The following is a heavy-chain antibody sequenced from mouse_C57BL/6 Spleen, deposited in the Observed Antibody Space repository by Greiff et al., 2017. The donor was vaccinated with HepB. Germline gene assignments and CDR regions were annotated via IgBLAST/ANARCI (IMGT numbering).Heavy chain of an antibody. V-gene: IGHV1-55*01. D-gene: IGHD1-1*01. CDR1: GYTFTSYW. CDR3: ARAPGYGSSYYFDY. CDR2: IYPGSGST. J-gene: IGHJ2*01. Sequence: QVQLQQPGAELVKPGASVKMSCKASGYTFTSYWITWVKQRPGQGLEWIGDIYPGSGSTNYIEKFKSKATLTVDTSSSTAYMQLSSLTSEDSAVYYCARAPGYGSSYYFDYWGQGTTLTVSS.